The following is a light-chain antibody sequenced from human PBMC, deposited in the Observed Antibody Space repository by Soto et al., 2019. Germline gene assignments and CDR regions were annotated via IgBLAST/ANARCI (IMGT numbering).Light chain of an antibody. Sequence: DIQMTQSPSSLTASVGESVTITCRASQRISNLLAWYQQKPGKAPKLLMYAASTLQRGVPSRFSGSGSGTEFTLTISSLQSEDFAVYYCQQYNNWAITFGQGTRLEIK. CDR1: QRISNL. CDR3: QQYNNWAIT. CDR2: AAS. V-gene: IGKV1-9*01. J-gene: IGKJ5*01.